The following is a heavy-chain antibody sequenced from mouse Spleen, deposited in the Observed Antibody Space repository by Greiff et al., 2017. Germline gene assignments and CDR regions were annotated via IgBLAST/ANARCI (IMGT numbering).Heavy chain of an antibody. D-gene: IGHD5-5*01. CDR3: AILHYLVPYYFDY. CDR2: IYPGDGDT. Sequence: QVQLQQSGAELVKPGASVKISCKASGYAFSSYWMNWVKQRPGKGLEWIGQIYPGDGDTNYNGKFKGKATLTADKSSSTAYMQLSSLTSEDSAVYYCAILHYLVPYYFDYWGQGTTLTVSS. V-gene: IGHV1-80*01. CDR1: GYAFSSYW. J-gene: IGHJ2*01.